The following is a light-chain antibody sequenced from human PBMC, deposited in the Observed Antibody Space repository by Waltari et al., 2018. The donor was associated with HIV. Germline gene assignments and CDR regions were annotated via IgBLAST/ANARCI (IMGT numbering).Light chain of an antibody. CDR2: KDS. CDR1: PLGKKY. Sequence: SFELPQPSSVSVSPGQTARITCSGSPLGKKYARWFQQKPGKAHSLVIYKDSERPSGIPERFSGSNSGTTVTVTISGAQVEDEADYYCYSAADNNIAFFGGGTKLTVL. CDR3: YSAADNNIAF. J-gene: IGLJ2*01. V-gene: IGLV3-27*01.